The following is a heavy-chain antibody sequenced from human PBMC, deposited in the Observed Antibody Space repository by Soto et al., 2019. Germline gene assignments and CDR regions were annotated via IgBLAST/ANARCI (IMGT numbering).Heavy chain of an antibody. D-gene: IGHD4-17*01. J-gene: IGHJ4*02. CDR3: AKEPAVPGRGLDY. CDR2: IAVSGST. V-gene: IGHV3-23*01. CDR1: GFTFRSFA. Sequence: EVQLLESGGGLVQPGGSLRLSCAASGFTFRSFAVAWVRQAPGKGLEWVTTIAVSGSTYYADSVKGRFTVSRDNSNNALYLQMSTLRAEDTAVYYCAKEPAVPGRGLDYWGQGTLVTVSS.